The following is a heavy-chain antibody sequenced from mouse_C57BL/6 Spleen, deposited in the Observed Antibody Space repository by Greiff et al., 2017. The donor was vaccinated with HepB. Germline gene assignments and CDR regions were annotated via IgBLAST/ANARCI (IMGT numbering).Heavy chain of an antibody. J-gene: IGHJ1*03. CDR2: IWSGGST. CDR3: ARNMGIYYGNYGYFDV. V-gene: IGHV2-2*01. CDR1: GFSLTSYG. Sequence: VKLVESGPGLVQPSQSLSITCTVSGFSLTSYGVHWVRQSPGKGLEWLGVIWSGGSTDYNAAFISRLSISKDNSKSQVFFKMNSLQADDTAIYYCARNMGIYYGNYGYFDVWGTGTTVTVSS. D-gene: IGHD2-1*01.